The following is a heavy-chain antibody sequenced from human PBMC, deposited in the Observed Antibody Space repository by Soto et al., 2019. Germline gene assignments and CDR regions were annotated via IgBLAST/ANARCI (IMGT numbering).Heavy chain of an antibody. CDR2: TYYRSKWYN. D-gene: IGHD3-22*01. V-gene: IGHV6-1*01. J-gene: IGHJ6*02. Sequence: SQTLSLTCAISGDSVSSNSAAWNWIRQSPSRGLEWLGRTYYRSKWYNDYAVSVKSRITINPDTSKNQFSLQLNSVTPEDTAVYYCARGRSSGFYWNDYYHYGIYVRGQRTTVTVS. CDR3: ARGRSSGFYWNDYYHYGIYV. CDR1: GDSVSSNSAA.